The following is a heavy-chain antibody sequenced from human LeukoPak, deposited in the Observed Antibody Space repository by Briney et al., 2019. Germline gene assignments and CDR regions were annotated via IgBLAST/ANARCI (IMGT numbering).Heavy chain of an antibody. CDR3: AGGYSSSWYELGSAFDI. CDR1: GFTFSDYY. V-gene: IGHV3-11*01. D-gene: IGHD6-13*01. CDR2: ISPTGSTT. Sequence: GGSLRLSCAASGFTFSDYYMSWIRQAPGKGLEWVSYISPTGSTTYYADSVKGRFTISRDNSKNTLYLQMNSLRAEDTAVYYCAGGYSSSWYELGSAFDIWGQGTMVTVSS. J-gene: IGHJ3*02.